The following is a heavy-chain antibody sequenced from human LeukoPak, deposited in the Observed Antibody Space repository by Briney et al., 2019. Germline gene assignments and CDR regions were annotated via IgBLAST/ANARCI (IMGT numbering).Heavy chain of an antibody. CDR1: GGSFSGYY. D-gene: IGHD2-2*01. CDR2: INHSGST. V-gene: IGHV4-34*01. J-gene: IGHJ5*02. CDR3: ARGLRLVVPAANNWFDP. Sequence: SETLSPTCAVYGGSFSGYYWSWIRQPPGKGLEWIGEINHSGSTNYNPSLKSRVTISVDTSKNQFSLKLSSVTAADTAVYYCARGLRLVVPAANNWFDPWGQGTLVTVSS.